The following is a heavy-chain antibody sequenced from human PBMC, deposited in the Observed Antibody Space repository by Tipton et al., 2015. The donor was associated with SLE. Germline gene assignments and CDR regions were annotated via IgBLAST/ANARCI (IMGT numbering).Heavy chain of an antibody. D-gene: IGHD1-14*01. CDR2: IRDSGST. CDR3: ARGNHDDMDV. J-gene: IGHJ6*03. V-gene: IGHV4-61*01. CDR1: GGSVSSGSYY. Sequence: TLSLTCTVSGGSVSSGSYYWTWIRQPPGKGLEWIGYIRDSGSTNYNPSLESRVTMSVDTSKNQFSLKLSSVTAADTAVYYCARGNHDDMDVWGKGTTVTVSS.